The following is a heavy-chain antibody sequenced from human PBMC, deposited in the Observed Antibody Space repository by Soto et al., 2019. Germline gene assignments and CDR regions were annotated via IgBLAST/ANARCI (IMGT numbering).Heavy chain of an antibody. D-gene: IGHD5-18*01. V-gene: IGHV1-2*04. J-gene: IGHJ6*03. CDR2: INPNSGGT. CDR3: ARERVDTAMVKGGRYYSYYYMDV. CDR1: GYTFTGYY. Sequence: ASVKVSCKASGYTFTGYYMHWVRQAPGQGLEWMGWINPNSGGTNYAQKFQGWVTMTRDTSISTAYMELSRLRSDDTAVYYCARERVDTAMVKGGRYYSYYYMDVWGKGTTVTVSS.